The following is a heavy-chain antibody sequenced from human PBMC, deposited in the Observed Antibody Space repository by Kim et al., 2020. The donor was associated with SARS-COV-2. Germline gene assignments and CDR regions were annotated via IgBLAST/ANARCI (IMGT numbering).Heavy chain of an antibody. Sequence: SETLSLTCTVSGGSISSRSYFWGWIRQPPGKGLEWIGSIYYSGSTYYNPSLKSRVTISVDTSKNQFSLKLSSVTAADTAVYYCARRDTDMVTFDHWGQGTLVTVFS. D-gene: IGHD5-18*01. CDR2: IYYSGST. V-gene: IGHV4-39*01. CDR1: GGSISSRSYF. J-gene: IGHJ4*02. CDR3: ARRDTDMVTFDH.